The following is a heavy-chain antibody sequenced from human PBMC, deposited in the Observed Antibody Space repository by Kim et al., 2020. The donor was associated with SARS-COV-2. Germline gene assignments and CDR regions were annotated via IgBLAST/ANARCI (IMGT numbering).Heavy chain of an antibody. V-gene: IGHV4-34*01. J-gene: IGHJ4*02. CDR1: GGSFSGYY. Sequence: SETLSLTCAVYGGSFSGYYWSWIRQPPGKGLEWIGEINHSGSTNYNPSLKSRVTISVDTSKNQFSLKLSSVTAADTAVYYCARADFDRVYYYGSGSYPRPYYFDYWGQGTLVTVSS. CDR3: ARADFDRVYYYGSGSYPRPYYFDY. CDR2: INHSGST. D-gene: IGHD3-10*01.